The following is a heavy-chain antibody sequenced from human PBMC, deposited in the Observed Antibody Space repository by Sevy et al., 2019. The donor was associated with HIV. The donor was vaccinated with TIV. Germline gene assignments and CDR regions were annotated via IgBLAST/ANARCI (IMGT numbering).Heavy chain of an antibody. V-gene: IGHV5-51*01. CDR2: IYPGDSDT. Sequence: AESLKISCKGSGYSFTSYWIGWVRQMSGKGLESMGIIYPGDSDTRYSPSFQGQVTISADKSISTAYLQWSSLKASDTAMYYCARQGAFGGVIVRSFDYWGQGTLVTVSS. D-gene: IGHD3-16*02. CDR1: GYSFTSYW. J-gene: IGHJ4*02. CDR3: ARQGAFGGVIVRSFDY.